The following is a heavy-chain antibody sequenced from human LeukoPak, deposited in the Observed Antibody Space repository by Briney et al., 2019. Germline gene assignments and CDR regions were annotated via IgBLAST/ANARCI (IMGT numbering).Heavy chain of an antibody. CDR3: ARDSYYDFWSGYSRLSANYGMDV. J-gene: IGHJ6*02. Sequence: GGSLRLSCAASGFTFSSHGMHWVRQAPGKGLEWVAVIRNDGSHKYYGDSVQGRFTISRDNSKNTLYLQMNSLRAEDTAVYYCARDSYYDFWSGYSRLSANYGMDVWGQGTTVTVSS. CDR2: IRNDGSHK. CDR1: GFTFSSHG. V-gene: IGHV3-30*03. D-gene: IGHD3-3*01.